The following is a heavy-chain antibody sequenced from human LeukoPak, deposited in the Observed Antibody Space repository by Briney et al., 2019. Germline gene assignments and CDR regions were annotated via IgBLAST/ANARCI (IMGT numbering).Heavy chain of an antibody. Sequence: SVKVSCKASGGTFISYAISWVRQAPGQGLEWMGGIIPIFATANYAQEFQGRVTITADKSTSTAYMELSSLRSEDTAVYYCARGPITTRSHFDYWGQGTLVTVSS. J-gene: IGHJ4*02. CDR2: IIPIFATA. D-gene: IGHD3-22*01. CDR1: GGTFISYA. CDR3: ARGPITTRSHFDY. V-gene: IGHV1-69*06.